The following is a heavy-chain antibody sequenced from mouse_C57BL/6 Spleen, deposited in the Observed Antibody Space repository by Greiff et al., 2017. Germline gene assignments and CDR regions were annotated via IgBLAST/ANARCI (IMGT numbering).Heavy chain of an antibody. CDR1: GFTFSSYG. CDR3: AIYDGFDY. CDR2: ISSGGSYT. Sequence: EVKLMESGGDLVKPGGSLKLSCAASGFTFSSYGMSWVRQTPDKRLEWVATISSGGSYTYYPDSVKGRFTISRDNAKNTLYLQMSSLKSEDTAMYYCAIYDGFDYWGQGTTLTVSS. J-gene: IGHJ2*01. D-gene: IGHD2-3*01. V-gene: IGHV5-6*01.